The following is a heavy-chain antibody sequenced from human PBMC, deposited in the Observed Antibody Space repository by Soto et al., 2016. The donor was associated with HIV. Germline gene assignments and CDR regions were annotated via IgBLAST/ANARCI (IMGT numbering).Heavy chain of an antibody. D-gene: IGHD2-15*01. CDR2: INPSGGST. V-gene: IGHV1-46*01. CDR3: ARAKDHIVVVVAATPFFDY. CDR1: GYTFTGYY. J-gene: IGHJ4*02. Sequence: QVQLVQSGAEVKKPGASVKVSCKASGYTFTGYYIHWVRQAPGQGLEWMGIINPSGGSTSYTQKVQGRVTITRDTSTNTVYMELSSLKSEDTAVYYCARAKDHIVVVVAATPFFDYWGQGTLVTVSS.